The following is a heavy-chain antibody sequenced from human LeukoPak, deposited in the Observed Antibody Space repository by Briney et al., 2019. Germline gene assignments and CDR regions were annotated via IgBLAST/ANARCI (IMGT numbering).Heavy chain of an antibody. CDR3: ARGPRGGTLDF. V-gene: IGHV3-74*01. Sequence: GGSLSLSCAVSGFTFSTYWMYWVRQAPGRGRVWVSRTTSDGSTTTYADSVKGRFTITRDNAKNTLYLQMNSLSAEDTAVYYCARGPRGGTLDFWGQGTLVTVSS. CDR1: GFTFSTYW. CDR2: TTSDGSTT. J-gene: IGHJ4*02. D-gene: IGHD3-10*01.